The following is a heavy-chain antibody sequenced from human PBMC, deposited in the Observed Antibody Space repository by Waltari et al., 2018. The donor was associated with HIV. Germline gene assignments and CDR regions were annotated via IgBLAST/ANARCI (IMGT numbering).Heavy chain of an antibody. CDR1: GLTCCRYW. Sequence: EVQLVESGGGIVQPGGSLRLSCAASGLTCCRYWMPCGRQAPGKGRMWVLRIKTDGSITNYSGSVTGRFAISRDSAKNTLYLQMNILRVEATAVYYSARVPQDIAHYSWLDVWGQGTTVIFS. D-gene: IGHD2-15*01. CDR3: ARVPQDIAHYSWLDV. J-gene: IGHJ6*02. CDR2: IKTDGSIT. V-gene: IGHV3-74*01.